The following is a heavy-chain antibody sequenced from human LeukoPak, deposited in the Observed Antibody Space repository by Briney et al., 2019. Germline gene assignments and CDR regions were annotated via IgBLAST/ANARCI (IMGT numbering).Heavy chain of an antibody. CDR2: VYYSGST. Sequence: GSLRLSCAASGFTFSSYSMNWIRQPPGKGLEWIGYVYYSGSTNYNPSLKSRVTISVDTSKNQFSLKLSSVTAADTAVYYCARDYGGNSNYYYYGMDIWGQGTTVTVSS. CDR3: ARDYGGNSNYYYYGMDI. V-gene: IGHV4-59*01. J-gene: IGHJ6*02. CDR1: GFTFSSYS. D-gene: IGHD4-23*01.